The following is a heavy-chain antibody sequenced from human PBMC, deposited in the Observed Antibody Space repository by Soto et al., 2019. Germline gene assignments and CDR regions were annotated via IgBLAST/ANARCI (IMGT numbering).Heavy chain of an antibody. J-gene: IGHJ5*02. Sequence: SETLSLTCTVSGGSINSGGYYGSWIRQHPGKGLEWIGYIYHSGNTYYNPSLKSRLTISVDTSRNQFSLKLSSVTAADTAVYYCARVLVVVSTGSIEWFDPWGQGTLVTVSS. CDR2: IYHSGNT. CDR1: GGSINSGGYY. CDR3: ARVLVVVSTGSIEWFDP. D-gene: IGHD2-2*01. V-gene: IGHV4-31*03.